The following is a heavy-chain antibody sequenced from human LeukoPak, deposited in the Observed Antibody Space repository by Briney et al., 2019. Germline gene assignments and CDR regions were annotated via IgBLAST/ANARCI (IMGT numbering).Heavy chain of an antibody. CDR2: ISWNSGSI. CDR3: AKDRVYEIGANWFDP. CDR1: GFTFDDYA. J-gene: IGHJ5*02. Sequence: GGSLRLSCAASGFTFDDYAMNWVRQAPGKGLEWASGISWNSGSIGYADSVKGRFTISRDNAKKSLYLQKNSLRAEDTAFYYCAKDRVYEIGANWFDPWGQGTLVTVSS. V-gene: IGHV3-9*01. D-gene: IGHD1-26*01.